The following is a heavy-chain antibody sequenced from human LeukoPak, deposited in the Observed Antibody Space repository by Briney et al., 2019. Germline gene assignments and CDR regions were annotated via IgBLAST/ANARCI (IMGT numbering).Heavy chain of an antibody. CDR3: TREDIVVVPAASSAFDI. CDR2: IRSKAYGGTT. CDR1: GFTFGDYA. D-gene: IGHD2-2*01. J-gene: IGHJ3*02. V-gene: IGHV3-49*03. Sequence: GGSLRRSCTAAGFTFGDYAMSWFRHAPGKGLEWVGFIRSKAYGGTTEYAASVKGRFTISRADSKSIAYLQMNSLKTEDTAVYYCTREDIVVVPAASSAFDIWGQGTMVTVSS.